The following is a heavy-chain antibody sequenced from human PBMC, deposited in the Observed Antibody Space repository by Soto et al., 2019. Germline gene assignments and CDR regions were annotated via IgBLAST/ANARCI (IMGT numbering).Heavy chain of an antibody. J-gene: IGHJ5*02. CDR1: GGSISSHY. CDR2: IHYSGNT. V-gene: IGHV4-59*11. Sequence: KTSETLSLTCTVSGGSISSHYWSWIRQPPGKGLEWIGNIHYSGNTNYNPSLKSRVTISVDTSKNQFSLKLSSVTAADTAVYYCARGRGYSYTNWFDPWDQGTLVTVSS. D-gene: IGHD5-18*01. CDR3: ARGRGYSYTNWFDP.